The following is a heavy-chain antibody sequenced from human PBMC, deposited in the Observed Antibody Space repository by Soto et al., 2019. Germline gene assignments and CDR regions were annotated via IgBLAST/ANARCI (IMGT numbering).Heavy chain of an antibody. J-gene: IGHJ4*02. V-gene: IGHV3-48*01. D-gene: IGHD2-15*01. CDR1: GFSFSPYS. CDR3: VRDNEYCSGGTCYGA. Sequence: GGSLRLSCEATGFSFSPYSMNWVRQAPGKGLEWISFITANSYTIYYADSVKGRFAISRDNAKNSLYLQMNSLRAEDTAVYYCVRDNEYCSGGTCYGAWGQGTLVTVSS. CDR2: ITANSYTI.